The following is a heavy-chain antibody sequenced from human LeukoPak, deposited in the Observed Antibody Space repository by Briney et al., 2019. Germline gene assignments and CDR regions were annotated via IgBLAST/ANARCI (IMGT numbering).Heavy chain of an antibody. D-gene: IGHD3-22*01. Sequence: SETLSLTCTVSGYSISSGYYWGWIRQPPGKGLEWIGSIYHSGSTYYNPSLKSRVTISVDTSKNQFSLKLSSVTAADTAVYYCARDAGDSSDYYYGMDVWGQGTTVTVSS. CDR2: IYHSGST. J-gene: IGHJ6*02. CDR3: ARDAGDSSDYYYGMDV. CDR1: GYSISSGYY. V-gene: IGHV4-38-2*02.